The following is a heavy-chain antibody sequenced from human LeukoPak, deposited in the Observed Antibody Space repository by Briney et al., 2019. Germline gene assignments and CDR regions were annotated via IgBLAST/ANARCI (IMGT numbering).Heavy chain of an antibody. Sequence: GASVKVSCKASGYTFTSYGISWVRQAPGQGLEWMGRIIPILGIANYAQKFQGRVTITADKSTSTAYMELSSLRAEDTAVYYCARAGWQWLVHGMDVWGQGTTVTVSS. J-gene: IGHJ6*02. V-gene: IGHV1-69*04. CDR1: GYTFTSYG. CDR2: IIPILGIA. D-gene: IGHD6-19*01. CDR3: ARAGWQWLVHGMDV.